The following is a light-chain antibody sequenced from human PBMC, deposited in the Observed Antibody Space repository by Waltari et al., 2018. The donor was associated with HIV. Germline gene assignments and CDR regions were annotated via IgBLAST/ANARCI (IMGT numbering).Light chain of an antibody. CDR2: GAS. CDR1: QSVSTN. J-gene: IGKJ4*01. CDR3: QQYSNWPLT. Sequence: EIVITQSPATLSVSPGERATLSCRASQSVSTNLAWYQQKPSQAPRLLIYGASTRATGIPARFSGSGSGTDFTLTISSLQSEDFAIYFCQQYSNWPLTFGGGTKVEIK. V-gene: IGKV3-15*01.